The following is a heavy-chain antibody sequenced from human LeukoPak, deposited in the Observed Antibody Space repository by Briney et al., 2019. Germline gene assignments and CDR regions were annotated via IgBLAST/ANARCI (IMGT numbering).Heavy chain of an antibody. Sequence: ASVKVSCKASGYTFTSYAMNWVRQAPGQGLEWMGWINTNTGNPTYAQGFTGRFVFSLDTSVSTAYLQISSLKAEDTAVYYCARVTTTVTTEGLGYYYYYYMDVWGKGTTVTVSS. CDR1: GYTFTSYA. CDR2: INTNTGNP. D-gene: IGHD4-17*01. V-gene: IGHV7-4-1*02. CDR3: ARVTTTVTTEGLGYYYYYYMDV. J-gene: IGHJ6*03.